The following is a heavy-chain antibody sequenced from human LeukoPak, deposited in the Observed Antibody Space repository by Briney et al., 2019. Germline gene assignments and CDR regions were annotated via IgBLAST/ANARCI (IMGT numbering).Heavy chain of an antibody. CDR1: GYTFTSYG. J-gene: IGHJ4*02. V-gene: IGHV1-18*01. Sequence: ASVKVSCKASGYTFTSYGISWVRQAPGQGLEWMGWISAYNGNTNYAQKLRGRVTMTTDTSTSTAYMELRSLRSDDTAVYYCARTHPGYCSGGSCGRGYSYWGQGTLVTVSS. CDR3: ARTHPGYCSGGSCGRGYSY. D-gene: IGHD2-15*01. CDR2: ISAYNGNT.